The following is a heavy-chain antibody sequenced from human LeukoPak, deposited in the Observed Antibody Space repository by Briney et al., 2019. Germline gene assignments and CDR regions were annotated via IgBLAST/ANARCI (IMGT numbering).Heavy chain of an antibody. V-gene: IGHV4-30-2*01. CDR2: MYDGGRT. Sequence: SETLSLTCAVSGGSISSGGYAWRWIRQPPGKGLEWIVYMYDGGRTYYNPAREGRFTKTVNRSKNKCSLKVSSVTAADTAVYYCASTNDFGDYMGAWGQGTLVTVSS. CDR1: GGSISSGGYA. CDR3: ASTNDFGDYMGA. D-gene: IGHD4-17*01. J-gene: IGHJ5*02.